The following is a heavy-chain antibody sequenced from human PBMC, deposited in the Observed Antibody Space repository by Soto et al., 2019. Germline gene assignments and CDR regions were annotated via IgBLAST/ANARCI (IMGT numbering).Heavy chain of an antibody. D-gene: IGHD3-16*01. CDR1: GFTFSSYA. V-gene: IGHV3-23*01. J-gene: IGHJ3*02. CDR2: ISGSGGST. Sequence: EVQLLESGGGLVQPGGSLRLSCAASGFTFSSYAMSWVRQAPGKGLEWVSAISGSGGSTYYADSVKGRFTISRDNSKNTLYLQMNSLRAEDTAVYYCAKDPLIPYYAAWAFDIWGQGTMVTVSS. CDR3: AKDPLIPYYAAWAFDI.